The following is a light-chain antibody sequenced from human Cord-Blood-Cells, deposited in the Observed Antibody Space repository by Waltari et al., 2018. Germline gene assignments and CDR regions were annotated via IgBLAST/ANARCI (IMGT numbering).Light chain of an antibody. CDR3: QQYYSTPQT. J-gene: IGKJ1*01. CDR2: WAS. CDR1: QSVLYSSNNKNY. Sequence: IVMTQSPDSLAVSLVERATINCKSSQSVLYSSNNKNYSAWYQQKPGQPPKLLIYWASTRESGVPDRFSGSGSGTDFTLTISSLQAEDVAVYYCQQYYSTPQTFGQGTKVEIK. V-gene: IGKV4-1*01.